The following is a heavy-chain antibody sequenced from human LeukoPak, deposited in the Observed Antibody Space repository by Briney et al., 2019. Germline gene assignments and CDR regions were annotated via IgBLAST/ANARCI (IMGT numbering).Heavy chain of an antibody. D-gene: IGHD5-24*01. CDR2: ISWNSGSI. V-gene: IGHV3-9*03. J-gene: IGHJ4*02. CDR1: GFTFDDYA. Sequence: GGSLRLSCAASGFTFDDYAMHWVRQAPGKGLEWVSGISWNSGSIGYADSVKGRFTISRDNAKNSLYLQMNSLRAEDMALYYCAKADSRDGYDLDYWGQGTLVTVSS. CDR3: AKADSRDGYDLDY.